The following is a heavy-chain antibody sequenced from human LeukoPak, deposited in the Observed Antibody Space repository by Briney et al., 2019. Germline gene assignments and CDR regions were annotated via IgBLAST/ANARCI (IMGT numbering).Heavy chain of an antibody. D-gene: IGHD3-10*01. CDR3: ARGGPWFGVYFDY. V-gene: IGHV4-39*07. J-gene: IGHJ4*02. Sequence: SETLSLTCTVSGGSISSSSYYWGWIRQPPGKGLEWIGRIYYSGSTYYNPSLKSRVTISVDTSKNHFSLKLSSVTAADTAVYYCARGGPWFGVYFDYWGQGTLVTVSS. CDR2: IYYSGST. CDR1: GGSISSSSYY.